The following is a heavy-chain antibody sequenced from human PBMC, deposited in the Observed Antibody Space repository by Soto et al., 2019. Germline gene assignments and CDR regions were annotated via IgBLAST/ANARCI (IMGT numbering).Heavy chain of an antibody. CDR3: ARGRRGYSGYDFQNYYYGMDV. J-gene: IGHJ6*02. CDR1: GFTFSSYS. V-gene: IGHV3-21*01. D-gene: IGHD5-12*01. Sequence: GGSLRLSCAASGFTFSSYSMNWVRQAPGKGLEWVSSISSSSSYIYYADSVKGRFTISRDNAKNSLYLQMNSLRAEDTAVYYCARGRRGYSGYDFQNYYYGMDVWAQGTTVTVSS. CDR2: ISSSSSYI.